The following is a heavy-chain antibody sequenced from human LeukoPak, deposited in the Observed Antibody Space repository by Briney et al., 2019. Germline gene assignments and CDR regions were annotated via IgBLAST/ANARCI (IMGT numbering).Heavy chain of an antibody. V-gene: IGHV1-18*01. Sequence: ASVKVSCKASGYTFTSYGISWVRQAPGQGLEWMGWISAYNGNTNYAQKLQGRVTMTTDTSTSTAYMELRSLRSDDTAVYYCARPRGSFGYCSSTSCYRGYFQHWGQGTLVTVSS. J-gene: IGHJ1*01. D-gene: IGHD2-2*02. CDR3: ARPRGSFGYCSSTSCYRGYFQH. CDR1: GYTFTSYG. CDR2: ISAYNGNT.